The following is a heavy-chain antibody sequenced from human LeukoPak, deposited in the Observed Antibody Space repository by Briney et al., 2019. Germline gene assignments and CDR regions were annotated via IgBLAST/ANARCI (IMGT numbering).Heavy chain of an antibody. CDR2: VIPIFVTA. J-gene: IGHJ4*02. D-gene: IGHD3-3*01. Sequence: SGKLCCKGSGGSFSIYAISRVREAHGQGMEWMGGVIPIFVTASYEQKFQGRVTISADDSTSTAYMELSSLRSEDAAVYYCARGSSQYYDFWSGYPSFDYWGQGTLVTASS. CDR1: GGSFSIYA. V-gene: IGHV1-69*01. CDR3: ARGSSQYYDFWSGYPSFDY.